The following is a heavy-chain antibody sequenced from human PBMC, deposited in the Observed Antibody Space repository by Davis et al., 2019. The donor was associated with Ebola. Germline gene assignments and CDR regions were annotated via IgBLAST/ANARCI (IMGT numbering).Heavy chain of an antibody. V-gene: IGHV4-34*01. D-gene: IGHD2-2*01. CDR1: GASFSGYY. CDR2: ITHSGSSIGSI. Sequence: MPSETLSLTCAVYGASFSGYYWTWIRQPPGKGLEWLGEITHSGSSIGSINYNPSLKSRVTISLDTSKKQFSLKLTSVTAADTAEYYCARKPARWENWFDPWGQGTLVTVSS. CDR3: ARKPARWENWFDP. J-gene: IGHJ5*02.